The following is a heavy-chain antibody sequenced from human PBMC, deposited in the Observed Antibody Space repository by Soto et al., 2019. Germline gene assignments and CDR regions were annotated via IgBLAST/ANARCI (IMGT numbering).Heavy chain of an antibody. Sequence: SETLSLTCAVSGGSISSSNWWSWVRQPPGKGLEWIGEIYHSGSTNYNPSLKSRVTISVDKSKNQFSLKLSSVTAADTAVYYCARDLVWEDGIAARPGLPAYYYYGMDVWGQGTTVTVSS. D-gene: IGHD6-6*01. J-gene: IGHJ6*02. V-gene: IGHV4-4*02. CDR3: ARDLVWEDGIAARPGLPAYYYYGMDV. CDR1: GGSISSSNW. CDR2: IYHSGST.